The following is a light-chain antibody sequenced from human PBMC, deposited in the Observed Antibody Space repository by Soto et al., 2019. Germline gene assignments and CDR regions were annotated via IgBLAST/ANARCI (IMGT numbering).Light chain of an antibody. CDR2: DVS. CDR3: YQYFSTPLT. J-gene: IGKJ4*01. CDR1: HGISSW. V-gene: IGKV1-12*01. Sequence: DIQMTQSPSSVSASVGDRVTITCRASHGISSWLAWYQQKPGKAPKFLIYDVSTLESGVPSRFSGSGSGTDFTLTISSLQAEDVAVYYCYQYFSTPLTFGGGTKVDIK.